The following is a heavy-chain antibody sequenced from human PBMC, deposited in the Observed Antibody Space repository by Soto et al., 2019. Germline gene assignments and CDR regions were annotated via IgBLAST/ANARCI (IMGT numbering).Heavy chain of an antibody. V-gene: IGHV4-4*02. J-gene: IGHJ6*02. CDR1: GGSISSSNW. CDR3: ARLSRSYYHGMDV. CDR2: IYHSGST. D-gene: IGHD2-8*01. Sequence: QVQLQESGPGLVKPSGTLSLTCAVSGGSISSSNWWSWVRQPPGKGLEWIGEIYHSGSTNYNPSHKRRVNESVKKSKNQLSLKLSSVTATEKAGEYCARLSRSYYHGMDVWGQGTTVTVSS.